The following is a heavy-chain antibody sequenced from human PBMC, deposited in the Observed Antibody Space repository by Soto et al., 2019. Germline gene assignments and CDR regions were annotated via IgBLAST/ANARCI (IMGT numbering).Heavy chain of an antibody. Sequence: VGSLRLSCAASGFTFSSYGMHWVRQAPGKGLEWVAVIWYDGSNKYYADSVKGRFTISRDNSKNTLYLQMNSLRAEDTAVYYCARDSGPYGMDVWGQGTTVTVSS. CDR2: IWYDGSNK. V-gene: IGHV3-33*01. J-gene: IGHJ6*02. CDR1: GFTFSSYG. CDR3: ARDSGPYGMDV. D-gene: IGHD3-10*01.